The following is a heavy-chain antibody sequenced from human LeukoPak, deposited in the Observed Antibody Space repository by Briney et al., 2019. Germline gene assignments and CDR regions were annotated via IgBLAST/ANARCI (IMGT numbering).Heavy chain of an antibody. V-gene: IGHV1-2*02. CDR2: INPNSGGT. D-gene: IGHD3-3*01. Sequence: ASVKVSCKASGYTFTGYYMHWVRQAPGQGLEWMGWINPNSGGTNYAQKFQGRVTMTRDTSISTAYMELSRLRYDDTAVYYCARGITIFGVVITSCFDPWGQGTLVTVSS. J-gene: IGHJ5*02. CDR1: GYTFTGYY. CDR3: ARGITIFGVVITSCFDP.